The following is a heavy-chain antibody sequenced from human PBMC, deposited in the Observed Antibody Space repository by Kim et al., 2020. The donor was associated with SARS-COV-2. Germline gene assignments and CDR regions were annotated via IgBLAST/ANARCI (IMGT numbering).Heavy chain of an antibody. V-gene: IGHV3-33*01. D-gene: IGHD6-19*01. J-gene: IGHJ4*02. CDR3: ARSGLGSSGWYYFDY. Sequence: GGSLRLSCAASGFTFSSYGMHWVRQAPGKGLEWVAVIWYDGSNKYYADSVKGRFTISRDNSKNTLYLQMNSLRAEDTAVYYCARSGLGSSGWYYFDYWGQGTLVTVSS. CDR2: IWYDGSNK. CDR1: GFTFSSYG.